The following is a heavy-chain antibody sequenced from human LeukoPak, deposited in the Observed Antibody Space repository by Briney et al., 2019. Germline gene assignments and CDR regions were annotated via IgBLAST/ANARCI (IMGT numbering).Heavy chain of an antibody. CDR1: GFTFSSYW. V-gene: IGHV3-21*01. CDR2: ISSSSSYI. D-gene: IGHD6-13*01. J-gene: IGHJ4*02. CDR3: AREGSSSWYYFDY. Sequence: GGSLRLSCAASGFTFSSYWMHWVRQAPGKGLEWVSSISSSSSYIYYADSVKGRFTISRDNAKNSLYLQMNSLRAEDTAVYYCAREGSSSWYYFDYWGQGTLVTVSS.